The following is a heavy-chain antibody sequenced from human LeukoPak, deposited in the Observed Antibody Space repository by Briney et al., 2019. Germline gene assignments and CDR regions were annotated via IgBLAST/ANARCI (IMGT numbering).Heavy chain of an antibody. CDR3: ARDREFDY. D-gene: IGHD1-26*01. CDR2: ISSSGSSI. CDR1: GFTFSTYT. Sequence: GGSLRLSCSASGFTFSTYTMNWVRQAPGKGLEWVSYISSSGSSIYYADSVKGRFTIFRDNAKNSLYLQMNSLRAEDTAVYYCARDREFDYWGQGTLVTVSS. J-gene: IGHJ4*02. V-gene: IGHV3-48*01.